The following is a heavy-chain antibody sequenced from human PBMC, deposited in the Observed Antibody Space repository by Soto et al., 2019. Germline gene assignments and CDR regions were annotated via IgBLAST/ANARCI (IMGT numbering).Heavy chain of an antibody. J-gene: IGHJ4*02. CDR1: GFTFSSYG. CDR2: ISSSSSTI. V-gene: IGHV3-48*02. Sequence: EVQLVESGGGLVQPGGSLRLSCAASGFTFSSYGMNWVRQAPGKGLEWVSYISSSSSTIYYADSVKGRFTISRDNAKNSLYQQMNSRRDEDTAVYYWARPGIPDILTGYYYFDYWGQGTLVTVSS. D-gene: IGHD3-9*01. CDR3: ARPGIPDILTGYYYFDY.